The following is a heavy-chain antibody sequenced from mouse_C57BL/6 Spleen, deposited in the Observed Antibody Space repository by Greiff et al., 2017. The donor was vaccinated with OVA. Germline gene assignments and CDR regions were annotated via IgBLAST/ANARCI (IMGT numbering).Heavy chain of an antibody. CDR2: IDPEDGDT. CDR1: GFNINDYY. Sequence: VQLQQSGAELVRPGASVKLSCTASGFNINDYYMHWVKQRPEQGLEWIGRIDPEDGDTEYAPKFQGQATMTADTTSNTSYLQLSSLTSEDTTVYYCTTLGRDFECWGKGTTVTVSS. D-gene: IGHD2-14*01. CDR3: TTLGRDFEC. V-gene: IGHV14-1*01. J-gene: IGHJ2*01.